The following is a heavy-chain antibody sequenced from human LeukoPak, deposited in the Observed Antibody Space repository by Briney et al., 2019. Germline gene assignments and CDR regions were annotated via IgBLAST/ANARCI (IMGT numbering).Heavy chain of an antibody. CDR3: HTYYYDSSGSFDY. CDR1: GLTFSSYS. V-gene: IGHV3-21*01. D-gene: IGHD3-22*01. Sequence: GGSLRLSCAASGLTFSSYSMNWVRQAPGKGLEWVSSISSSSSYIYYADSVKGRFTISRDNAKDSLYLQMNSLRAEDTAVYYCHTYYYDSSGSFDYWGQGTLVTVSS. J-gene: IGHJ4*02. CDR2: ISSSSSYI.